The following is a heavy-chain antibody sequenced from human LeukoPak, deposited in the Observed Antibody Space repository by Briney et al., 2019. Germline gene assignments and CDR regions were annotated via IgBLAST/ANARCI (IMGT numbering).Heavy chain of an antibody. CDR2: INPSGGGT. Sequence: ASVKVSCKASGYTFTSYYMHWVRQAPGQGLEWMGIINPSGGGTSYAQKFQGRVTMTRDTSTSTVYMELSSLRSEDTAVYYCAREISDGYCSSTSCYGWAYWGQGTLVTVSS. J-gene: IGHJ4*02. CDR1: GYTFTSYY. CDR3: AREISDGYCSSTSCYGWAY. D-gene: IGHD2-2*01. V-gene: IGHV1-46*01.